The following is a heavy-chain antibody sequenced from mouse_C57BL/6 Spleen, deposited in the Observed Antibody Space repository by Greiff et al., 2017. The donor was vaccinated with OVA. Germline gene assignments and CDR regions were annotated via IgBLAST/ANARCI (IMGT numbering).Heavy chain of an antibody. V-gene: IGHV2-2*01. D-gene: IGHD1-1*01. CDR1: GFSLTSYG. J-gene: IGHJ2*01. CDR2: IWSGGST. Sequence: VQGVESGPGLVQPSQSLSITCTVSGFSLTSYGVHWVRQSPGKGLEWLGVIWSGGSTDYNAAFISRLSISKDNSKSQVFFKMNSLQADDTAIYYCARNSITTVVAPFDYWGQGTTLTVSS. CDR3: ARNSITTVVAPFDY.